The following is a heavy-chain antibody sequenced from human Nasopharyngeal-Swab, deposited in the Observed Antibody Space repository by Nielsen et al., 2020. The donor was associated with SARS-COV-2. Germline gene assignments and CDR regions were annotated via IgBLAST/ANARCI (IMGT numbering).Heavy chain of an antibody. CDR1: GYTFTSYA. V-gene: IGHV7-4-1*02. CDR2: INTNTGNP. Sequence: ASVKVSCKASGYTFTSYAMNWVRQTPGQGLEWMGWINTNTGNPTYAQGFTGRFVFSLDTSVSTAYLQISSLKAEDTAVYYCAVHVAGDRPPFDPWGQGTLVTVSS. J-gene: IGHJ5*02. CDR3: AVHVAGDRPPFDP. D-gene: IGHD6-19*01.